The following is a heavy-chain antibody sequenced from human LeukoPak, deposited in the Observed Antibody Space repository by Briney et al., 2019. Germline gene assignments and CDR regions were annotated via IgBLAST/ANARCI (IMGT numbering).Heavy chain of an antibody. CDR3: ARDAVAY. V-gene: IGHV3-7*03. Sequence: GGSLRLSCAASGFTFSSYWTTWVRQPPGKGLEWVATIEEDENKRYYVDSVKGRFTISRDNAKNSVYLQMNSLRAEDTAVYYCARDAVAYWGQGTLVIVSS. D-gene: IGHD6-19*01. J-gene: IGHJ4*02. CDR2: IEEDENKR. CDR1: GFTFSSYW.